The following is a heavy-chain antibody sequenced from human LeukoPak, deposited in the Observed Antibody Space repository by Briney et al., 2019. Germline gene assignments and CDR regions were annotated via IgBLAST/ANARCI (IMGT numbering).Heavy chain of an antibody. CDR2: IYHSGST. J-gene: IGHJ6*02. CDR3: ARDCGSGGSCYYYYGMDV. CDR1: GGSISSSNW. V-gene: IGHV4-4*02. D-gene: IGHD2-15*01. Sequence: SETLSLTCAVSGGSISSSNWWSWVRQPPRKGLEWIGEIYHSGSTNYNPSLKSRVTISVDKSKNQFSLKLSSVTAADTAVYYCARDCGSGGSCYYYYGMDVWGQGTTVAVSS.